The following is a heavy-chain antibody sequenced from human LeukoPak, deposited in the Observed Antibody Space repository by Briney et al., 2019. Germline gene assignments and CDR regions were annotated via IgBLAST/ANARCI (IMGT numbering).Heavy chain of an antibody. V-gene: IGHV3-23*01. CDR1: GFTVSSFG. CDR2: ISGGAYST. Sequence: GRSLGLSCAASGFTVSSFGMSWVRQAPGKGLEWVSAISGGAYSTYYADSVKGRFTISRDNSKNTLYLQMNSLRAEDTAVYYCAKDSPVLTYWGQGTLVTVSS. CDR3: AKDSPVLTY. J-gene: IGHJ4*02.